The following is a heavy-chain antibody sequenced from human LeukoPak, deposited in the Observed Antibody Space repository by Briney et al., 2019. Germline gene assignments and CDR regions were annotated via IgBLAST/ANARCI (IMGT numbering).Heavy chain of an antibody. Sequence: GGSLRLSCVASGFAFRNNAMSWVRQAPGKGLEWVSLISDSGGSTNYADSVKGRFTISRDNSKNTLYLQMNNLRAEDTAIYYCASSYGSSAYYPFDYWGQGTLVTVFS. J-gene: IGHJ4*02. CDR3: ASSYGSSAYYPFDY. D-gene: IGHD3-22*01. CDR1: GFAFRNNA. CDR2: ISDSGGST. V-gene: IGHV3-23*01.